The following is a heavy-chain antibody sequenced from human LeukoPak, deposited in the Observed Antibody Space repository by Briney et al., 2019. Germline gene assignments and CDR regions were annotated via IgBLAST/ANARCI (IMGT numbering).Heavy chain of an antibody. D-gene: IGHD4-17*01. CDR3: AIFQGTYGDNENDY. Sequence: SVTVSCTASVGTFRIYAITWVRQAPGKGLEWMGGIIPMINTPKYAQKFQGRVSITADESTSTGYMEVSSLRSEDTAVYYCAIFQGTYGDNENDYWGQGTLVTVSS. CDR2: IIPMINTP. V-gene: IGHV1-69*13. CDR1: VGTFRIYA. J-gene: IGHJ4*02.